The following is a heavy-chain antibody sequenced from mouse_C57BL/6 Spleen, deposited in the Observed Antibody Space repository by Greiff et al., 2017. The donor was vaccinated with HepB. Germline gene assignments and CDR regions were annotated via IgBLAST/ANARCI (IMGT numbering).Heavy chain of an antibody. CDR3: ASLNYYGSSLYYAMDY. Sequence: VKLVESGPELVKPGASVKISCKASGYAFSSSWMNWVKQRPGKGLEWIGRIYPGDGDTNYNGKFKGKATLTADKSSSTAYMQLSSLTSEDSAVYFCASLNYYGSSLYYAMDYWGQGTSVTVSS. CDR1: GYAFSSSW. V-gene: IGHV1-82*01. CDR2: IYPGDGDT. D-gene: IGHD1-1*01. J-gene: IGHJ4*01.